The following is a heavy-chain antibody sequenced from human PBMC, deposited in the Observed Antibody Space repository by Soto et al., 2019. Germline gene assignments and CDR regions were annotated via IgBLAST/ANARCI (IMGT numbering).Heavy chain of an antibody. CDR3: AKDGRHCSGGSCPQGH. CDR2: INPISGGT. J-gene: IGHJ4*02. V-gene: IGHV1-2*02. CDR1: GYTFTGHH. Sequence: ASVKVSCKTSGYTFTGHHIHWVRQAPGQGLEWMGWINPISGGTKYREKFQGRVSITRDKSSSTAYMELSSLTSDDSAVYYCAKDGRHCSGGSCPQGHWGQRSLVTVSS. D-gene: IGHD2-15*01.